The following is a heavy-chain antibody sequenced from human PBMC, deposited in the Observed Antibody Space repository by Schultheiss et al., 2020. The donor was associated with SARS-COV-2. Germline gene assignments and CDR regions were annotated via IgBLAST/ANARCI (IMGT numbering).Heavy chain of an antibody. CDR1: GGSFSGYY. D-gene: IGHD6-13*01. Sequence: SQTLSLTCAVYGGSFSGYYWSWLRQPPGKGLEWIGEINHSGSTNYNPSLKSRVTISVDTSKNQFSLKLSSVTAADTAVYYCARGRIRRQLVRVGVWFDPWGQGTLVTVSS. CDR2: INHSGST. J-gene: IGHJ5*02. V-gene: IGHV4-34*01. CDR3: ARGRIRRQLVRVGVWFDP.